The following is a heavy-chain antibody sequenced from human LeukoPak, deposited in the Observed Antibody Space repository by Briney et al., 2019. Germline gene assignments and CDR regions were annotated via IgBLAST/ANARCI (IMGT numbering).Heavy chain of an antibody. D-gene: IGHD5-18*01. CDR3: ARIKSGYSYASN. Sequence: PSETLSLTCTVSGGSISSGSYYWSWIRQPAGKGLEWIGRIYTSGSTNYNPSLKSRVTISVDTSKNQFSLKLSSVTAADTAVYYWARIKSGYSYASNWGQGTLVTVSS. J-gene: IGHJ4*02. CDR1: GGSISSGSYY. V-gene: IGHV4-61*02. CDR2: IYTSGST.